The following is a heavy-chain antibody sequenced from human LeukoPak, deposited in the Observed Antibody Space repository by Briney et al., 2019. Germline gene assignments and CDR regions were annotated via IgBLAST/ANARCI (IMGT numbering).Heavy chain of an antibody. Sequence: PGGSLRLSCAASGFTFSDYYMSWIRQAPGKGLEWVSYISSSGSTIYYADSVKGRFTISRDNAKNSLYLQMNSLRAEDTAVYYCAKLIVVVPAAKNWFDPWGQGTLVTVSS. V-gene: IGHV3-11*04. CDR3: AKLIVVVPAAKNWFDP. J-gene: IGHJ5*02. CDR2: ISSSGSTI. D-gene: IGHD2-2*01. CDR1: GFTFSDYY.